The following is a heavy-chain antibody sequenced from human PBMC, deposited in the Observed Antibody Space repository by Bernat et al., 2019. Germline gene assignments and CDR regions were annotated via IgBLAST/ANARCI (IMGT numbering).Heavy chain of an antibody. Sequence: EVQLVQSGAEVKKPGESLKISCKGSGYSFTSYWIGWVRQMPGKGLEWMGIIYPGDSDTRYSPSFQGQVTISADKSISTAYLQWSSLKASDTAMYYCARSNVDIVATIYWYFDLWGRGTLVTVSS. CDR3: ARSNVDIVATIYWYFDL. J-gene: IGHJ2*01. V-gene: IGHV5-51*01. CDR2: IYPGDSDT. D-gene: IGHD5-12*01. CDR1: GYSFTSYW.